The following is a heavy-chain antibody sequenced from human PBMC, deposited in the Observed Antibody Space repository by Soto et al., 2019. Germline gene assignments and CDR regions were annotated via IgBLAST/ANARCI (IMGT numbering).Heavy chain of an antibody. CDR1: GFTFSSYA. Sequence: PGGSLSLSCAASGFTFSSYAMSWVRQAPGKGLEWVSAISGSGGSTYYADSVKGRFTISRDNSKNTLCLQMNSLRAEDTAVYYCARRDNWNYALGYWGQGTLVTVSS. V-gene: IGHV3-23*01. CDR2: ISGSGGST. D-gene: IGHD1-7*01. CDR3: ARRDNWNYALGY. J-gene: IGHJ4*02.